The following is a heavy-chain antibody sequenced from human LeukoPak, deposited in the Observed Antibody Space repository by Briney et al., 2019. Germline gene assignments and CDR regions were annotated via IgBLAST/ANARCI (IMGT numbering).Heavy chain of an antibody. D-gene: IGHD3-22*01. CDR3: LYYYDSSGYYLPDH. J-gene: IGHJ3*01. CDR2: IRSKAYGGTT. Sequence: GGSLRLSCTASGLTFGEYAMSWVRQAPGKGLEWVGVIRSKAYGGTTEYAASVKGRFTISRDDSKSIAYLQMNSLKSEDTAVYHCLYYYDSSGYYLPDHWGQGTMVTVSS. V-gene: IGHV3-49*04. CDR1: GLTFGEYA.